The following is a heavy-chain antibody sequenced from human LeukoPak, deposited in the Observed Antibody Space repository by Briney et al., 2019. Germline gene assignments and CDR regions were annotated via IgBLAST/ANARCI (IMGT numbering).Heavy chain of an antibody. Sequence: GGSLRLSCAASGFTFSSYGMHWVRQAPGKGLEWVAVISYDGSNKYYADSVKGRFTISRDNSKNTLYLQMNSLRAEDTAVYYCAKVSSSSSQGFDYWGQGTLVTVSS. CDR1: GFTFSSYG. V-gene: IGHV3-30*18. D-gene: IGHD6-6*01. CDR2: ISYDGSNK. J-gene: IGHJ4*02. CDR3: AKVSSSSSQGFDY.